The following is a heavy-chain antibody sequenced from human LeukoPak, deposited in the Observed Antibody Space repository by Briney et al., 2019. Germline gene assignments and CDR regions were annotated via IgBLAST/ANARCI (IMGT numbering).Heavy chain of an antibody. J-gene: IGHJ4*02. CDR2: ISGSGGST. Sequence: GGSLRLSCAASGFTFSSYAMTWVRQAPGMGLEWFSAISGSGGSTYYADSVKGRFTISRDNSKNTLYLQMNSLRAEDTAVYYCAKDSPPYYYGSGSPNFDYWGQGTLVTVSS. CDR1: GFTFSSYA. D-gene: IGHD3-10*01. V-gene: IGHV3-23*01. CDR3: AKDSPPYYYGSGSPNFDY.